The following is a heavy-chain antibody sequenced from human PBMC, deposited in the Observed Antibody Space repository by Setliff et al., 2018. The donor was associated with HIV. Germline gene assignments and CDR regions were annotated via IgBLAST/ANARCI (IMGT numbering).Heavy chain of an antibody. Sequence: ETLSLTCTVSGGSISSHYWSWIRQPPGKGLEWIGSIYYSGSTSYNPSLRSRVTISVDTSKNQLSLKLTSVTAADTATYYCARGPLYGYGRGYFDYWGQGTLVTVSS. CDR1: GGSISSHY. V-gene: IGHV4-59*08. CDR3: ARGPLYGYGRGYFDY. CDR2: IYYSGST. J-gene: IGHJ4*02. D-gene: IGHD5-12*01.